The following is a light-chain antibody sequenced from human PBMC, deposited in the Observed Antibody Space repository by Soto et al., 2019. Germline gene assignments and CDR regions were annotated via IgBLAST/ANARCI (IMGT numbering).Light chain of an antibody. CDR3: LQDYNFTWT. Sequence: IQMTQSQSALSASVGDRVTITCRASQGIRIALGWYQQKPGKDPKLLIYAASTLQTGVPSRFNGSGSGTEFTLTISSLQPEDVATYYCLQDYNFTWTVVHGTKVDIK. CDR1: QGIRIA. V-gene: IGKV1-6*01. CDR2: AAS. J-gene: IGKJ1*01.